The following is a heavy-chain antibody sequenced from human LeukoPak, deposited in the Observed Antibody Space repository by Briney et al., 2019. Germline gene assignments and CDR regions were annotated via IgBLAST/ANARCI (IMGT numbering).Heavy chain of an antibody. D-gene: IGHD2-2*01. CDR3: AREGEYCSSTSCSKGFDY. CDR1: GGSISSYY. V-gene: IGHV4-59*01. CDR2: IYYSGST. Sequence: SETLSLTCTVSGGSISSYYWSWIRQPPGKGLEWIGYIYYSGSTNYNPSLKSRVTISVDTSKNQFSLKLSSVTAADTAVYYCAREGEYCSSTSCSKGFDYWGQGTLVTVSS. J-gene: IGHJ4*02.